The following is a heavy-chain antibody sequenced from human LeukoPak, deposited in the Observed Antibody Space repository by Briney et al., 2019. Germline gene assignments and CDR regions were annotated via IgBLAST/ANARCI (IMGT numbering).Heavy chain of an antibody. Sequence: GASVKVSCKASGYTFTGYYMHWVRQATGQGLEWMGWMNPNSGNTGYAQKFQGRVTMTRNTSISTAYMGLSSLRSEDTAVYYCARALGGTKGSDAFDIWGQGTMVTVSS. CDR2: MNPNSGNT. V-gene: IGHV1-8*02. D-gene: IGHD2-8*01. J-gene: IGHJ3*02. CDR1: GYTFTGYY. CDR3: ARALGGTKGSDAFDI.